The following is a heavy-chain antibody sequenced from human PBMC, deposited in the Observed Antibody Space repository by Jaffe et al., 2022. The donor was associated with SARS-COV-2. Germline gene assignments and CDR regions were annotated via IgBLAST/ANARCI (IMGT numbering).Heavy chain of an antibody. V-gene: IGHV3-30*18. J-gene: IGHJ6*02. CDR1: GFAFSNYG. CDR2: ISNEGNNI. Sequence: QVQLVESGGGVVQPGGSLRLSCAASGFAFSNYGLVWVRQAPGKGLEFVAVISNEGNNIKYADSVQGRFIISRDNSKNTLYLQMKSLRREDTAIYYCAKDEYLYGSGSYFRYFGMDVWGQGTTVTVSS. CDR3: AKDEYLYGSGSYFRYFGMDV. D-gene: IGHD3-10*01.